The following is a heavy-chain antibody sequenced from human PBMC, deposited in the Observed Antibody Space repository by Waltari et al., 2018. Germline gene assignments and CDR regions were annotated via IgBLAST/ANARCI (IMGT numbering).Heavy chain of an antibody. D-gene: IGHD3-9*01. CDR1: GFTFRSYA. V-gene: IGHV3-23*04. CDR3: AKEGQLGYFVE. J-gene: IGHJ4*02. CDR2: MRGSDGRT. Sequence: EVQLVESGGGLVQPGGSLRLSCAASGFTFRSYAMSWVRQAPGGGLEWFSSMRGSDGRTNYADSAKGRFTISRDNVKNTLFLQMNSLRADDAAVYYCAKEGQLGYFVEWGQGTLVTVSS.